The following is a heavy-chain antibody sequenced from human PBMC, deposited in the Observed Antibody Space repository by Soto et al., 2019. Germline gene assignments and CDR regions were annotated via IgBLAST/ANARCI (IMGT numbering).Heavy chain of an antibody. J-gene: IGHJ6*02. V-gene: IGHV3-49*04. CDR3: TRDEKAGQPAPDYYYYYGMDV. CDR1: GFTFGDYA. CDR2: IRSKAYGGTT. D-gene: IGHD2-2*01. Sequence: HPGGSLRLSCTASGFTFGDYAMSWVRQAPGKGLEWVGFIRSKAYGGTTEYAASVKGRFTISRDDSKSIAYLQMNSLKTEGTAVYYCTRDEKAGQPAPDYYYYYGMDVWGQGTTVTVSS.